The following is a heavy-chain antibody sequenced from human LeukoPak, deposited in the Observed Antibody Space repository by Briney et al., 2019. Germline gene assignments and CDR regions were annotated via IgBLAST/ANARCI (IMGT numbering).Heavy chain of an antibody. J-gene: IGHJ4*02. CDR3: ARDRSSSWSFDY. CDR2: IYYSGST. Sequence: PSETLSLTCTVSGGSISSYYWSWIRQPPGKGLEWIGYIYYSGSTNYNPSLKSRVTISVDTSKNQFSLKLSSVTAADTAVYYCARDRSSSWSFDYWVQGTLVTVSS. D-gene: IGHD6-13*01. V-gene: IGHV4-59*01. CDR1: GGSISSYY.